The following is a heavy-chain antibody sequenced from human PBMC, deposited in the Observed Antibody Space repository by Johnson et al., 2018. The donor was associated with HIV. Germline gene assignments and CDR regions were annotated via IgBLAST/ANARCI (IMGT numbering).Heavy chain of an antibody. D-gene: IGHD6-6*01. CDR3: ASGANSSALTVDI. V-gene: IGHV3-66*01. J-gene: IGHJ3*02. CDR2: IYSGGST. CDR1: GFTFSDYY. Sequence: VQLVESGGGLVKPGGSLRLSCAASGFTFSDYYMSWIRQTPGKGLEWVSVIYSGGSTYYADSVKGRFIISRDNSKNTLYLQMNSLRVEDTAVYYCASGANSSALTVDIWGQGTMVTVSS.